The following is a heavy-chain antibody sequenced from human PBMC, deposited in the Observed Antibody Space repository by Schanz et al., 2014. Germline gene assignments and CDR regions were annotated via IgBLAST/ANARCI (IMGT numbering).Heavy chain of an antibody. Sequence: QLQLQESGPGLVKPSETLSLTCTVSGGSISSSSYYWGWIRQPPGKGLEWIGSIYYSGSTYYNPSLKSRVTISEDTSKNQFSRKRSSVTAADTAVYYCARHSGYYYYYGMDVWGQGTTVTVSS. V-gene: IGHV4-39*01. CDR3: ARHSGYYYYYGMDV. CDR2: IYYSGST. J-gene: IGHJ6*02. CDR1: GGSISSSSYY.